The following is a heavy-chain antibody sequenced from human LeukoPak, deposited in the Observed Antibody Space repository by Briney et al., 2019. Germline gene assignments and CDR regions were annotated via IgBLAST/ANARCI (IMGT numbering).Heavy chain of an antibody. CDR1: GFAFRDYA. CDR3: TRDNYADDRRDAFDL. Sequence: GGSLRLSCAASGFAFRDYAMSWFRQAPGKGLEWIGFITLGIYGAPTQYAASVRGRSTISRDDSRSITYLQMSSLRTEDTAVYYCTRDNYADDRRDAFDLWGQGTMVTVSS. CDR2: ITLGIYGAPT. J-gene: IGHJ3*01. V-gene: IGHV3-49*03. D-gene: IGHD2-2*01.